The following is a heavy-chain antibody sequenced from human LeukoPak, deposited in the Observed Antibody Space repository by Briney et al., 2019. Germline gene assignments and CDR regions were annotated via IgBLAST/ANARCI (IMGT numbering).Heavy chain of an antibody. D-gene: IGHD3-9*01. CDR1: GYSFTSYW. CDR3: ARVPGGYFDSFDY. CDR2: IYPGDSDT. V-gene: IGHV5-51*01. Sequence: GESLKISCKGSGYSFTSYWIGWVRQMPGKGLEWMGIIYPGDSDTSYSPSLQGQVTISAGKSISTAYLQWSSLKASDTAMYYYARVPGGYFDSFDYWGQGTLVTVSS. J-gene: IGHJ4*02.